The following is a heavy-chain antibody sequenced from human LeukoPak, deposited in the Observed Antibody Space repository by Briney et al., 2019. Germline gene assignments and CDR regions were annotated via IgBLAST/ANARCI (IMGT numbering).Heavy chain of an antibody. V-gene: IGHV4-34*01. CDR2: INHSGST. CDR3: ARAAHTVTTDLLLDY. CDR1: GGSFSGYY. D-gene: IGHD4-17*01. J-gene: IGHJ4*02. Sequence: SETLSLTCAVYGGSFSGYYWSWIRQPPGKGLEWIGEINHSGSTNYNPSLESRVTISVDTSKNQFSLKLSSVTAADTAVYYCARAAHTVTTDLLLDYWGQGTLVTVSS.